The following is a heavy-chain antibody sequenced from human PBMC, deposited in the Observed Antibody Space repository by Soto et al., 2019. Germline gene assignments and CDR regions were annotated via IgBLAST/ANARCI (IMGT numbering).Heavy chain of an antibody. J-gene: IGHJ4*02. Sequence: PSETLALTCTVSGGSISSGDYYWVWLRRPPGKGLELIGYIYNVGSTYYRPSLESRMHMSLDATRNHYSLRLTSVTAADTAVYFCARPPVGSDTISYFDYWGQGKLVTVSS. CDR3: ARPPVGSDTISYFDY. CDR2: IYNVGST. D-gene: IGHD6-25*01. V-gene: IGHV4-30-4*01. CDR1: GGSISSGDYY.